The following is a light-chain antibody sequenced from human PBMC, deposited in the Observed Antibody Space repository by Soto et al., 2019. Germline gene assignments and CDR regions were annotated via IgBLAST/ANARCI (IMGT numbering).Light chain of an antibody. V-gene: IGKV1D-16*01. J-gene: IGKJ4*01. Sequence: DIQMTQSPSSLSASVGDSVTITCRASQSISSWLAWYQQKPEKDPKSLIYAASSLQGGVPSRFSAIGSGTDFTLTLSCLQPEDFANYYCQQYNSYPLTFGGGTKVEIK. CDR3: QQYNSYPLT. CDR2: AAS. CDR1: QSISSW.